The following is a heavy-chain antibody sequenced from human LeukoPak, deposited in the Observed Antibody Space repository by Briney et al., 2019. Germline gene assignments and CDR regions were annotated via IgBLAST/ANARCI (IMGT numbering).Heavy chain of an antibody. CDR2: IYYSGNP. CDR3: ARTSIAAAGTIDD. J-gene: IGHJ4*02. D-gene: IGHD6-13*01. Sequence: SETLSLTCTVSGGSIRSYYWSWIRQPPGKGLEWIGDIYYSGNPNYNPSPKSRVTITVDTSKNQFSLRLSSGTAADTAVYCCARTSIAAAGTIDDWGQGTLVTVSS. CDR1: GGSIRSYY. V-gene: IGHV4-59*08.